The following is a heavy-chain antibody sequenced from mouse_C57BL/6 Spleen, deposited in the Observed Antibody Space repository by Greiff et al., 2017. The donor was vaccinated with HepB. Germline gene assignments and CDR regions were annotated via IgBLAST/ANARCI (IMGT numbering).Heavy chain of an antibody. CDR1: GFTFSDYG. Sequence: EVNLVESGGGLVKPGGSLKLSCAASGFTFSDYGMHWVRQAPEKGLEWVAYISSGSSTIYYADTVKGRFTISRDNAKNTLFLQMTSLRSEDTAMYYCARPGGAYYFDYWGQGTTLTVSS. J-gene: IGHJ2*01. CDR2: ISSGSSTI. CDR3: ARPGGAYYFDY. D-gene: IGHD1-1*02. V-gene: IGHV5-17*01.